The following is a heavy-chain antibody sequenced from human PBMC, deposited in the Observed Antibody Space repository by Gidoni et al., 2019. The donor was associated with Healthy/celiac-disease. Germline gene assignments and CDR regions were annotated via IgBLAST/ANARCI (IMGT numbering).Heavy chain of an antibody. CDR3: ARDGLYGDLTTSYYYYGMDV. CDR1: GYTFTSYG. Sequence: QVQLVQSGAEVKKPGASVKVSCKASGYTFTSYGISWVRQAPGQGLEWMGWISAYNGNTNYAQKLQGRVTMTTDTSTSTAYMELRSLRSDDTAVYYCARDGLYGDLTTSYYYYGMDVWGQGTTVTVSS. CDR2: ISAYNGNT. J-gene: IGHJ6*02. D-gene: IGHD4-17*01. V-gene: IGHV1-18*04.